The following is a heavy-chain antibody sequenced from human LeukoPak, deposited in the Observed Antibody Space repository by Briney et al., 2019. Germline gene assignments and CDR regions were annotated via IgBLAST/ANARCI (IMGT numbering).Heavy chain of an antibody. D-gene: IGHD3-22*01. Sequence: SETLSLTCTVSGGSISSYYWSWIRQPPGKGLEWIGYIYYSGSTNYNPSLKSRVTISVDTSKNQFSLKLSSVTAADTAVYYCAREGYYDSSGKDAFDIWGQGTMVTVSS. CDR1: GGSISSYY. J-gene: IGHJ3*02. V-gene: IGHV4-59*01. CDR3: AREGYYDSSGKDAFDI. CDR2: IYYSGST.